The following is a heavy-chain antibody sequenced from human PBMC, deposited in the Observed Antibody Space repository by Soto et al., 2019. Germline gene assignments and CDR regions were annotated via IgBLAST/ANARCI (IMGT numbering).Heavy chain of an antibody. D-gene: IGHD3-10*01. CDR2: ISSDGEKS. CDR3: VVRGSAFDI. Sequence: EVQVVESGGGLVQPGGSLRLSCSASGFSFSGDAVHWVRQAPGKGLEYVSGISSDGEKSYYADSVKDIFTIYRDNSKNTLYLQMTGLRPEDTAMYYCVVRGSAFDIWGQGTVVTVSS. J-gene: IGHJ3*02. V-gene: IGHV3-64D*08. CDR1: GFSFSGDA.